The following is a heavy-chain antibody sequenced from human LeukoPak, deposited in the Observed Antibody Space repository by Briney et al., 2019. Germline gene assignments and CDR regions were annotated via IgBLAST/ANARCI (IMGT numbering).Heavy chain of an antibody. CDR2: ISGSGGST. CDR3: AMSYSSSSVVAFDI. J-gene: IGHJ3*02. D-gene: IGHD6-6*01. CDR1: GFTFSTYA. V-gene: IGHV3-23*01. Sequence: GGSLRLSCAASGFTFSTYAMSWVRQAPGKGLDWVSAISGSGGSTYYADSVKGRFTISRDNSKNTLYLQMNSLRAEDTAVYYCAMSYSSSSVVAFDIWGQGTMVTVSS.